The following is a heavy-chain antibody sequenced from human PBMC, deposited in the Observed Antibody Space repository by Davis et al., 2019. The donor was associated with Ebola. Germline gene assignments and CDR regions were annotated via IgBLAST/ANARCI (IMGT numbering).Heavy chain of an antibody. V-gene: IGHV4-34*01. J-gene: IGHJ4*02. CDR1: GVSFSDHY. CDR2: INHSGDT. Sequence: MPSETLSLTCAVSGVSFSDHYWSWIRQPPGKALEWIGEINHSGDTDYNPSLKTRVTISVDPARNQISLKLSSVTAADTAVYYCARRKDNYSGNDLDSWGQGTLVTVSS. CDR3: ARRKDNYSGNDLDS. D-gene: IGHD4-23*01.